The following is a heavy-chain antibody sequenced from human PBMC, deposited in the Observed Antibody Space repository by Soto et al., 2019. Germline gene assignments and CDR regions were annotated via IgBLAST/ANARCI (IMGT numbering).Heavy chain of an antibody. CDR1: GFTFSDYY. CDR3: AREGSSSGPDYEY. CDR2: TRNKANSYTT. V-gene: IGHV3-72*01. D-gene: IGHD3-22*01. J-gene: IGHJ4*02. Sequence: GGSLRLSCAASGFTFSDYYINWVRQAPGRGLEWVGRTRNKANSYTTDYAAFVKGRFTISRDDSKNLIYLQMNSLKTEDTAVYYCAREGSSSGPDYEYWGQGTLVTVSS.